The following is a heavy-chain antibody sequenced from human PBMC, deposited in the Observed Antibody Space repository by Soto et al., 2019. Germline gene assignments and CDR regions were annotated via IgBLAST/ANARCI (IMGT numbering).Heavy chain of an antibody. D-gene: IGHD7-27*01. CDR1: GGSVSSDNYY. V-gene: IGHV4-61*01. J-gene: IGHJ4*02. CDR2: IYHSRNT. Sequence: PSETLSLTCSVSGGSVSSDNYYWSWIRQPPGRGLEWIGYIYHSRNTNYNPSLKSRLAISVDTSKNQFSLRLTSVTAADTAVYYCARDRRGWGSRYFDFWGQGTLVTVSS. CDR3: ARDRRGWGSRYFDF.